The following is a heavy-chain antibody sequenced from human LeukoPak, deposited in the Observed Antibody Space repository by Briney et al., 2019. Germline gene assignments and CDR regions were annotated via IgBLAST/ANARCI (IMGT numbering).Heavy chain of an antibody. Sequence: KSGGSLRLSCAASGFTFSDYYMSWIRQAPGKGLEWVSYISSSGSTIYYADSVKGRFTISRDNAKNSLYLQMNSLRAEDTAVYYCARDPQWKLLDLLDYWGQGTLVTVSS. CDR1: GFTFSDYY. J-gene: IGHJ4*02. CDR2: ISSSGSTI. V-gene: IGHV3-11*04. D-gene: IGHD1-26*01. CDR3: ARDPQWKLLDLLDY.